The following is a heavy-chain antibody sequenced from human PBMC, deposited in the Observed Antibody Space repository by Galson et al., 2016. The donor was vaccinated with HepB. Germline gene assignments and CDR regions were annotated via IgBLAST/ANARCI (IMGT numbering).Heavy chain of an antibody. Sequence: SLRLSCAASGFTVSRNYMSWVRQAPGKGLEWVSTIYIGDDIFYADSVRGRFTISRDNSTNTVYLQMNNLRAEDTAVYYCARGSYGYGMDVWGQGTTVPVSS. V-gene: IGHV3-66*01. CDR3: ARGSYGYGMDV. J-gene: IGHJ6*02. CDR2: IYIGDDI. D-gene: IGHD3-16*01. CDR1: GFTVSRNY.